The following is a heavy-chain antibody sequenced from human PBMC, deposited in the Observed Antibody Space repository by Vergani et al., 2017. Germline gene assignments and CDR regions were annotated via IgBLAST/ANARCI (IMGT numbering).Heavy chain of an antibody. CDR1: KNSISSRSHY. J-gene: IGHJ6*03. Sequence: QLQLQESGPGLVRPAETLSLTCTVSKNSISSRSHYWGWIRQSPGRGLEWIGSVYQSGNTFYNPSFKSRVTISVDTSKNQFSLKLSSVTAADTAVYYCARGRGQLVQYYYYMDVWGKGTTVTVSS. CDR3: ARGRGQLVQYYYYMDV. D-gene: IGHD6-6*01. CDR2: VYQSGNT. V-gene: IGHV4-39*07.